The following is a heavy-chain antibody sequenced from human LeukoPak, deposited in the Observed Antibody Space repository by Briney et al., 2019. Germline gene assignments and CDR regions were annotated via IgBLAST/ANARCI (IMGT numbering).Heavy chain of an antibody. V-gene: IGHV1-18*01. J-gene: IGHJ4*02. Sequence: ASVKVSCKASGYTFTSYGISWVRQAPGQGLEWMGWISAYNGNTNYAQKLQGRVTMTTDTSTSTAYMELRSLRSDDTAVYYCARSITMVRGVVITSDYWGQGTLVTVSS. CDR2: ISAYNGNT. D-gene: IGHD3-10*01. CDR1: GYTFTSYG. CDR3: ARSITMVRGVVITSDY.